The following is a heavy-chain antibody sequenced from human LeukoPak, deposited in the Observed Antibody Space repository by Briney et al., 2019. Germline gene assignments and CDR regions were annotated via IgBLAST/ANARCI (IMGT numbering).Heavy chain of an antibody. Sequence: GGSLRLSCGGSGFTFSDYEMNWVRQTPGKGLEWVSYISSSGSLYYADSVTGRFTISRDNAKNSLYLHMNSLRAEDTAVYYCAINPDYGEYIDAFQIRGPGTMVTVSS. CDR2: ISSSGSL. V-gene: IGHV3-48*03. D-gene: IGHD4/OR15-4a*01. CDR3: AINPDYGEYIDAFQI. CDR1: GFTFSDYE. J-gene: IGHJ3*02.